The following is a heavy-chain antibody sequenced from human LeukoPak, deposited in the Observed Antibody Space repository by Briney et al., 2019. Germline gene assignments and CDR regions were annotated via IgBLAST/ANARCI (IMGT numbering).Heavy chain of an antibody. Sequence: GESLKISCKGSEYSFTSYWIGWVRPMPGKGLEWMGIIYPGDSDTRYSPSFQGQVTISADKSISTAYLQWSSLKASDTAMYYCARHREYGLKLVSFDYWGQGTLVTVSS. CDR1: EYSFTSYW. CDR3: ARHREYGLKLVSFDY. CDR2: IYPGDSDT. V-gene: IGHV5-51*01. J-gene: IGHJ4*02. D-gene: IGHD6-13*01.